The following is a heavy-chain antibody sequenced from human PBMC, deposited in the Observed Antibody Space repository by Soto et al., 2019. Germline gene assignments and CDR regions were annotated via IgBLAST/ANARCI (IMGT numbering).Heavy chain of an antibody. CDR2: IDAGNGHT. Sequence: GASVKVSCKAYGYIFSRYAIHWVRQAPGQRLEWMGWIDAGNGHTKYSQRLQGRVAITRDTSATTAYMELNSLRSEDTAVYYCARDRNHDSSGYYAYWGRGTLVTVSS. CDR3: ARDRNHDSSGYYAY. V-gene: IGHV1-3*01. J-gene: IGHJ4*02. D-gene: IGHD3-22*01. CDR1: GYIFSRYA.